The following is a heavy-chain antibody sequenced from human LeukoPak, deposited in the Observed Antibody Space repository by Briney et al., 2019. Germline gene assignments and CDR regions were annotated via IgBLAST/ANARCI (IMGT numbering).Heavy chain of an antibody. J-gene: IGHJ2*01. D-gene: IGHD3-22*01. V-gene: IGHV3-48*03. CDR3: AKDLAYDTSGYPSWYFDL. CDR2: ISSSGSII. Sequence: GGSLRLSCAASGFTFSSYEMNWVRQAPGKGLEWVSYISSSGSIIYFADSVKGRFTISRDNSKNTLCLQMNSLRAEDTAVYSCAKDLAYDTSGYPSWYFDLWGRGTLVTVSS. CDR1: GFTFSSYE.